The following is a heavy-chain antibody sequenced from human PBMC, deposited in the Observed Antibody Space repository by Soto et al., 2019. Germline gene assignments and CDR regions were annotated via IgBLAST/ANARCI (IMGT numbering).Heavy chain of an antibody. D-gene: IGHD3-10*01. J-gene: IGHJ6*02. CDR2: IYYSGST. CDR1: GGSISSDY. CDR3: AREAPYGSGTSLGGMDV. V-gene: IGHV4-59*01. Sequence: PSETLSLTCTVSGGSISSDYWSWIRQPPGTGLEWIGYIYYSGSTNYNPSLTSRVTISVDTSKTQFSLKLSSVTAADTAVYCCAREAPYGSGTSLGGMDVWGQGTTVTVS.